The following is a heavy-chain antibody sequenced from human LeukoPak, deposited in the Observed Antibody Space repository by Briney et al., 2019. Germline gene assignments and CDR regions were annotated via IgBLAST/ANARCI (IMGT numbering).Heavy chain of an antibody. V-gene: IGHV1-8*03. CDR2: MNPNSGNT. CDR1: GYTFTSYD. Sequence: ASVKVSCKASGYTFTSYDINWVRQATGQGLEWMGWMNPNSGNTGYARKFQGRVTITRNTSISTAYMELSSLRSEDTAVYYCARGLGYYDSSGQDYWGQGTLVTVSS. J-gene: IGHJ4*02. D-gene: IGHD3-22*01. CDR3: ARGLGYYDSSGQDY.